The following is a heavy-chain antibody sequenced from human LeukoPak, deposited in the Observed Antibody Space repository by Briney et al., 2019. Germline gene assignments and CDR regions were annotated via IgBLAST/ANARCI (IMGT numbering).Heavy chain of an antibody. Sequence: GGSLRLSCAASGFTFSSYSMNWIRQAPGKGLEWVSSISGSNSYIFYADSVKGRFTVSRDNAKDSLYLQMNSLRAEDTAVYYCARALTTLTYEGYWGQGTLVTVSS. CDR3: ARALTTLTYEGY. D-gene: IGHD1-1*01. V-gene: IGHV3-21*01. CDR1: GFTFSSYS. CDR2: ISGSNSYI. J-gene: IGHJ4*02.